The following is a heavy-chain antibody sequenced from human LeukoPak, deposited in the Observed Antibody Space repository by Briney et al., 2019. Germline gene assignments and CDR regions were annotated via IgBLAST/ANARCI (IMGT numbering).Heavy chain of an antibody. CDR3: AREGGNPYFDF. CDR2: ISSSGNVI. CDR1: GFTFSDYY. D-gene: IGHD4-23*01. J-gene: IGHJ4*02. Sequence: GGSLRLSCAASGFTFSDYYMSWIRQAPGKGLEWVSYISSSGNVIYYADSVKGRFTISRDNGKSSLYLQMNSLRAEDTAVYYCAREGGNPYFDFWGQGTLVTVSS. V-gene: IGHV3-11*04.